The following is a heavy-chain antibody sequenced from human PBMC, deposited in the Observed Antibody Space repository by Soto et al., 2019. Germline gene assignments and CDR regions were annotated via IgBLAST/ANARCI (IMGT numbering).Heavy chain of an antibody. J-gene: IGHJ4*02. V-gene: IGHV4-59*01. CDR1: GGSISSYY. CDR2: IYYSGST. Sequence: SETLSLTCTVSGGSISSYYWSWIRQPPGKGLEWIGYIYYSGSTNYNPSLKSRVTISVDTSKNQFSLKLSSMTAADTAVYYCARASEPWAFDYWGQGTLVNVSS. CDR3: ARASEPWAFDY.